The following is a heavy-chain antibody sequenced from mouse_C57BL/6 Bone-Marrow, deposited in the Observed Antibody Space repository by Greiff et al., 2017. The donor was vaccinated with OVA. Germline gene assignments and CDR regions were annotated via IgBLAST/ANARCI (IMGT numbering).Heavy chain of an antibody. CDR1: GFNIQDDY. Sequence: VQLQQSGAELVRPGASVKLSCTASGFNIQDDYMHWVKQRPEQGLEWIGWIDPENGDTEYASKFQGKATITADTSSNTAYLQLSSLTSEDTAVYYCTTHYYGSSYAMDYWGQGTSVTVSS. V-gene: IGHV14-4*01. J-gene: IGHJ4*01. D-gene: IGHD1-1*01. CDR2: IDPENGDT. CDR3: TTHYYGSSYAMDY.